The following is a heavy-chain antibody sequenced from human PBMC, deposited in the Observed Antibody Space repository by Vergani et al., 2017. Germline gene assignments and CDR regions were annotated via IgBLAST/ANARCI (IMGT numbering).Heavy chain of an antibody. CDR2: ISSSSSYI. V-gene: IGHV3-21*01. CDR3: ARDKRYTLPSLDY. CDR1: GFTFSSYS. D-gene: IGHD2/OR15-2a*01. J-gene: IGHJ4*02. Sequence: VQLVESGGGVVQPGRSLRLSCAASGFTFSSYSMNWVRQAPGKGLEWVSSISSSSSYIYYADSVKGRFTISRDNAKNSLYLQMNSLRAEDTAVYYCARDKRYTLPSLDYWGQGTLVTVSS.